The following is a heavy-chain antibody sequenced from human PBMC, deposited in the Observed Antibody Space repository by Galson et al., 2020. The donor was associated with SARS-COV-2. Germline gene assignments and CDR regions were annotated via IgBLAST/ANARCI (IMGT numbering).Heavy chain of an antibody. CDR2: LDFSSTYI. Sequence: GGSLRLSCAASGFTFSDHSMNWVRQAPGKGLEWVSSLDFSSTYIYYADSVEGRFTISRDNAKNSVYLQMNSLRAEDTAVYYCTRGGSISGRYDYWGQGTLVTVSS. J-gene: IGHJ4*02. D-gene: IGHD6-25*01. CDR1: GFTFSDHS. V-gene: IGHV3-21*01. CDR3: TRGGSISGRYDY.